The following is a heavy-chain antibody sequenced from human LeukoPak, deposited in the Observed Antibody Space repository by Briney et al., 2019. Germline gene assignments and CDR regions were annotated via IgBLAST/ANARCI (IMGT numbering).Heavy chain of an antibody. V-gene: IGHV4-39*02. CDR3: AREGTLPYYYYYYMDV. Sequence: SETLSLTCTVSGGSISSSSYYWGWIRQPPGKGLEWIGSIYYSGSTYYNPSLKSRVTISVDTSKNQFSLKLSSVTAADTAVYYCAREGTLPYYYYYYMDVWGKGTTVTVSS. D-gene: IGHD2/OR15-2a*01. CDR2: IYYSGST. J-gene: IGHJ6*03. CDR1: GGSISSSSYY.